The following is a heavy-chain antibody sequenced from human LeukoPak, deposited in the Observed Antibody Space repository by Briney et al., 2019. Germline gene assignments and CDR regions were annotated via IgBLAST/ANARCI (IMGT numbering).Heavy chain of an antibody. CDR2: ISAYTGNT. V-gene: IGHV1-18*01. J-gene: IGHJ5*02. CDR1: GYTFTSYG. CDR3: ARVKKSSDWYSWFDP. D-gene: IGHD6-19*01. Sequence: ASVKVSCKASGYTFTSYGISWVRQAPGQGLEWMGWISAYTGNTNYAQNLQGRVTMTTDTSTSTAYMELRSLRSDDTAVYYCARVKKSSDWYSWFDPWGQGTLVTVSS.